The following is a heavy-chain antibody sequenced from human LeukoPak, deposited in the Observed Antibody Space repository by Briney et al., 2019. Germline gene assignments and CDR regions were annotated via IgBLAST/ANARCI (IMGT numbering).Heavy chain of an antibody. D-gene: IGHD3-22*01. CDR2: ISYDGSNK. V-gene: IGHV3-30*04. Sequence: AGGSLRLSCAASGFTFSSYAMHWVRQAPGKGLEWVAVISYDGSNKYYADSVKGRFTISRDNSKNTLYLQMNNLRAEDTALYYCAKDFDSYYDSTDYGASFSYWGQGTLVTVSS. J-gene: IGHJ4*02. CDR1: GFTFSSYA. CDR3: AKDFDSYYDSTDYGASFSY.